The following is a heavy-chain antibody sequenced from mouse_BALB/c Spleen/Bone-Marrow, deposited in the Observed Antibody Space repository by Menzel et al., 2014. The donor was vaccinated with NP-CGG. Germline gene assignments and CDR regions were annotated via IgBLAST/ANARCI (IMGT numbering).Heavy chain of an antibody. D-gene: IGHD3-2*01. V-gene: IGHV2-9*02. CDR2: IWAGGST. CDR1: GFSLTSYG. CDR3: ARALDSSGYGFAY. J-gene: IGHJ3*01. Sequence: QVQLQQSGPGLVAPSQSLSITCTVSGFSLTSYGVHWVRQPPGKGLEWLGVIWAGGSTNYNSALMSRLSISKDNSKSQVFLKMNRLQTDDTAMYYCARALDSSGYGFAYWGQGTLVTVSA.